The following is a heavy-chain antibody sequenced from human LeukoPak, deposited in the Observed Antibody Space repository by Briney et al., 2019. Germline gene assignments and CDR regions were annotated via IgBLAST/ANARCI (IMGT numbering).Heavy chain of an antibody. J-gene: IGHJ4*02. CDR3: ARAEPSGWHDY. CDR1: GGSFSGYY. Sequence: SETLSLTCAVYGGSFSGYYWSWIRQPPGKGLEWIGEINHSGSTNYNPSLKSRVTISVDTSKNQFSLKLSSVTAADTAVYYCARAEPSGWHDYWGQGTLVTVSS. V-gene: IGHV4-34*01. CDR2: INHSGST. D-gene: IGHD6-19*01.